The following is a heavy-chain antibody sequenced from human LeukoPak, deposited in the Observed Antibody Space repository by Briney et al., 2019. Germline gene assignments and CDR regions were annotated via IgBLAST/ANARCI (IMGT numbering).Heavy chain of an antibody. J-gene: IGHJ4*02. CDR1: GFTFSSYS. CDR2: ISGSGGST. V-gene: IGHV3-23*01. Sequence: SGGSLRLSCAASGFTFSSYSMNWVRQAPGKGLEWVSAISGSGGSTYYADSVKGRFTISRDNSKNTLYLQMNSLRAEDTAVYYCAKETRSRGRGYSGYVIDYWGQGTLVTVSS. D-gene: IGHD5-12*01. CDR3: AKETRSRGRGYSGYVIDY.